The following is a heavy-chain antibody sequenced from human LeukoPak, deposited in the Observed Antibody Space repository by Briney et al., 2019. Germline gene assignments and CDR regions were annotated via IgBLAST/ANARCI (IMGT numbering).Heavy chain of an antibody. D-gene: IGHD3-16*02. CDR3: ARGPKYYDYVWGSYRYPEFDP. CDR2: ISSSGSTI. CDR1: GFTFSSYE. J-gene: IGHJ5*02. Sequence: PAGSLRLSCAASGFTFSSYEMNWVRHAPGKGLEWVSYISSSGSTIHYADSVKGRLTISRDNAKNSLYLQMNSLRAEDTAVYYCARGPKYYDYVWGSYRYPEFDPWGQGTLDTVSS. V-gene: IGHV3-48*03.